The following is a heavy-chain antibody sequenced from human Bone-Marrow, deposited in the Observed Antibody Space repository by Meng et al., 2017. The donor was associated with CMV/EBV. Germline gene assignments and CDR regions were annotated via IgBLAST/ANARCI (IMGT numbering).Heavy chain of an antibody. D-gene: IGHD5-24*01. Sequence: LTCAASGFTFSSYAMHWVRQAPGKGLEYVSAISSNGGSTYYADSVKGRFTISRDNSKNTLYLQMGSLRAEDMAVYYCARMKRDGYNYYYGMDVWGQGTTVTVSS. CDR1: GFTFSSYA. J-gene: IGHJ6*02. CDR2: ISSNGGST. V-gene: IGHV3-64*02. CDR3: ARMKRDGYNYYYGMDV.